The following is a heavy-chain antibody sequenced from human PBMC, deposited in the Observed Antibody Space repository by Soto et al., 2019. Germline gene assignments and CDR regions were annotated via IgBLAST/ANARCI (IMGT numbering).Heavy chain of an antibody. CDR3: AREVMTTVTTNYYYYMDV. CDR2: IYYSGGT. J-gene: IGHJ6*03. Sequence: PSETLSLTCTVSGGSISSYYWSWIRQPPGKGLEWIGYIYYSGGTNYNPPLKSRVTISVDTSKNQFSLKLSSVTAADTAVYYCAREVMTTVTTNYYYYMDVWGKGTTVTVSS. CDR1: GGSISSYY. D-gene: IGHD4-17*01. V-gene: IGHV4-59*01.